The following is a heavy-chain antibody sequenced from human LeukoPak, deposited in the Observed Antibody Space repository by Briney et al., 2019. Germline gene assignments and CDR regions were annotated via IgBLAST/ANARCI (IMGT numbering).Heavy chain of an antibody. CDR1: GFTFSSYA. J-gene: IGHJ5*02. D-gene: IGHD3-22*01. CDR3: ARDGNYFDTTPNWFDT. CDR2: ISGSGGTT. V-gene: IGHV3-23*01. Sequence: PGGSLRLSCAASGFTFSSYAMSRVRQAPGKGLEWVSAISGSGGTTYYADSVKGRFTISRDNSKNTLYLQMNSLRADDTAVYYCARDGNYFDTTPNWFDTWGQGTLVTVSS.